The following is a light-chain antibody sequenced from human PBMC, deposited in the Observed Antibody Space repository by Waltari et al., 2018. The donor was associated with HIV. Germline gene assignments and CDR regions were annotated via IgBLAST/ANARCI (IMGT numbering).Light chain of an antibody. V-gene: IGLV3-19*01. J-gene: IGLJ2*01. CDR1: SLRTYY. CDR2: GKN. CDR3: NSRDSSGNHVV. Sequence: SSELTQDPAVSVALGQTVRITCQGDSLRTYYASWCQQNPGQAPVLVIYGKNNRPSGIPDRFSGSSSGNTASLTITGAQAEDEADYYCNSRDSSGNHVVFGGGTKLTVL.